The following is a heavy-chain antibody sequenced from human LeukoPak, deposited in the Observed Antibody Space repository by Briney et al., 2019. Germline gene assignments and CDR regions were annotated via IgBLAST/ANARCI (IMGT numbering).Heavy chain of an antibody. CDR1: GGSISSYY. Sequence: SETLSLTCTVSGGSISSYYWSWIRQPPGKGLEWIGYIYYSGSTNYNPSLKSRVTISVDTSKNQFSVKRSSVTAADTALYYCASTYYDTSGYDYWGQGTLVTVSS. CDR2: IYYSGST. J-gene: IGHJ4*02. D-gene: IGHD3-22*01. CDR3: ASTYYDTSGYDY. V-gene: IGHV4-59*01.